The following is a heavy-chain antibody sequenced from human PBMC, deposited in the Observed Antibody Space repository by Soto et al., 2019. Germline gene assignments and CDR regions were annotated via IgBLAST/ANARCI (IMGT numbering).Heavy chain of an antibody. D-gene: IGHD6-19*01. Sequence: GASVKVSCKASGYTFTSYAMNWVRQAPGQRLEWMGWINANNGSTKYSQKFQGRVTMTRDTSISTAYMELSRLRSDDTAVYYCAREYSSGRRFDYWGQGILVTVSS. CDR3: AREYSSGRRFDY. J-gene: IGHJ4*02. CDR2: INANNGST. CDR1: GYTFTSYA. V-gene: IGHV1-3*01.